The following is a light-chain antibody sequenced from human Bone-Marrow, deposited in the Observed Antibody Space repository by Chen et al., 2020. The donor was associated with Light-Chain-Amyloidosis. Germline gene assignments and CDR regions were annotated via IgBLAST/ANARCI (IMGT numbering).Light chain of an antibody. CDR2: AVS. CDR3: SSFTSSSSYV. V-gene: IGLV2-14*01. CDR1: SGDVGTYNY. Sequence: QSALPQPASVAGSPGQSITISCTGTSGDVGTYNYVSWYQQTPGKAPKVMIYAVSNRPSGVSNRFSGSKSGNTDSLTISGLQAEDEADYYCSSFTSSSSYVFGPGTKVTVL. J-gene: IGLJ1*01.